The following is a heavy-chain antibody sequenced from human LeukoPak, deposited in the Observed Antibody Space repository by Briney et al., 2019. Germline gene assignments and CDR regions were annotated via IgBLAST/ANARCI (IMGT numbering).Heavy chain of an antibody. D-gene: IGHD3-22*01. CDR3: AKDPQDFYDSSGYRPERY. Sequence: PGGSLRLSCAASGFNFRSYGMQWVRQAPGKGLEGVTLISYDGTDKYYAASVRGRFTISRDNSKNTLYLQMNSLRPEDTGVYYCAKDPQDFYDSSGYRPERYWGQGTLVTVSS. J-gene: IGHJ4*02. CDR2: ISYDGTDK. V-gene: IGHV3-30*18. CDR1: GFNFRSYG.